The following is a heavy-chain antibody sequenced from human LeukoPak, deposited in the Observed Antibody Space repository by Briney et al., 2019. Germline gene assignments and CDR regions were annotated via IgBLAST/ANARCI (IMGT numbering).Heavy chain of an antibody. CDR1: GYSISSGYY. CDR3: AREDLYYYDSSGSQGWFDP. D-gene: IGHD3-22*01. CDR2: IYHSGST. Sequence: SETLSLTCAVSGYSISSGYYWGWIRQPPGKGLEWIGSIYHSGSTYYNPSLKSRVTISVDTSKNQFSLKLSSVTAADTAVYYCAREDLYYYDSSGSQGWFDPWGQGTPVTVSS. J-gene: IGHJ5*02. V-gene: IGHV4-38-2*02.